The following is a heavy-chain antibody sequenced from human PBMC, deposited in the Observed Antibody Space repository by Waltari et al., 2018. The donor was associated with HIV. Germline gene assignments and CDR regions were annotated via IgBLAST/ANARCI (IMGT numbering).Heavy chain of an antibody. CDR2: IVPIFGST. D-gene: IGHD5-12*01. J-gene: IGHJ4*02. V-gene: IGHV1-69*01. Sequence: QVQLVPSGAEVKKPGSSVKVSCKAFGGTFSRNAISWVRPAPGQGLEWVGGIVPIFGSTTYAQRFQGRVTITADESSTTAYMDLSSLRSEDTAVYYCARDLFSRNSGYDWALGNWGQGTLVTVSS. CDR3: ARDLFSRNSGYDWALGN. CDR1: GGTFSRNA.